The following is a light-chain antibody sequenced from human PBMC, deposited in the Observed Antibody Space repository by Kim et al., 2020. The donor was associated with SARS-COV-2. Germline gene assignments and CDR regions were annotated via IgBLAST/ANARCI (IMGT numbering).Light chain of an antibody. J-gene: IGLJ3*02. V-gene: IGLV1-44*01. Sequence: GLRVTISCFGSSSSIGDNAVSWDPQPPGMATKLSIYGDEQRHSGVPVRLAGSKAGTSASLAISGLQSWDDGDYFCATWDDSLYGRMFGGGTKLTVL. CDR3: ATWDDSLYGRM. CDR2: GDE. CDR1: SSSIGDNA.